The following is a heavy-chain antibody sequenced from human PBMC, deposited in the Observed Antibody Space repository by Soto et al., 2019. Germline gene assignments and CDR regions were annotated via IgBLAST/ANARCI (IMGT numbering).Heavy chain of an antibody. J-gene: IGHJ4*02. D-gene: IGHD2-15*01. Sequence: QVQLVESGGGVVQPGRSLRLSCAASGFTFRSFAMHWVRQAPGKGLEWVTIISYDGSNKYYADSVKGRFTISRDNSKNPLYLQMNSLRAEDTAVYFCARGYCSGGSCYFLDYWGQGTLVTVSS. CDR3: ARGYCSGGSCYFLDY. CDR2: ISYDGSNK. CDR1: GFTFRSFA. V-gene: IGHV3-30-3*01.